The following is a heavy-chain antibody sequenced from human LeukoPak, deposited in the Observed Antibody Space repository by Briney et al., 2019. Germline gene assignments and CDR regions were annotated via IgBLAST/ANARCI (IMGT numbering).Heavy chain of an antibody. Sequence: SETLSLTCTVSGASISNYYWSWLRQPPGKGLEWLAYIYYTGTTNYNPSVKSRLTISVDTSKNQLSLTLNSVTAADTAVYYCARHYSSGTYPLDSWGQGTLVTVSS. CDR1: GASISNYY. CDR2: IYYTGTT. J-gene: IGHJ4*02. D-gene: IGHD3-10*01. V-gene: IGHV4-59*01. CDR3: ARHYSSGTYPLDS.